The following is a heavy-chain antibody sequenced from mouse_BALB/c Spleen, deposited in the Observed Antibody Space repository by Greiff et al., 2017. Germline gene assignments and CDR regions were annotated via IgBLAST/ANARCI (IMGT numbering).Heavy chain of an antibody. CDR3: TRSGSYYGNLYYAMDY. Sequence: EVQLQQSGTVLARPGASVKMSCKASGYSFTSYWMHWVKQRPGQGLEWIGAIYPGNSDTSYNQKFKGKAKLTAVTSASTAYMELSSLTNEDSAVYYCTRSGSYYGNLYYAMDYWGQGTSVTVSS. CDR2: IYPGNSDT. V-gene: IGHV1-5*01. D-gene: IGHD2-10*01. CDR1: GYSFTSYW. J-gene: IGHJ4*01.